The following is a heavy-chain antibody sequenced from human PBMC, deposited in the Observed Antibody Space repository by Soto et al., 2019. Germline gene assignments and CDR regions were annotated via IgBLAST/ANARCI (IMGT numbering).Heavy chain of an antibody. Sequence: GGSLRLSCAASGFTFSSYSMNWVRQAPGKGLEWVSSISSSSSYIYYADSVKGRFTISRDNAKNSPYLQMNSLRAEDTAVYYCARDRQLLPTYFDYWGQGTLVTVSS. V-gene: IGHV3-21*01. CDR2: ISSSSSYI. CDR3: ARDRQLLPTYFDY. J-gene: IGHJ4*02. CDR1: GFTFSSYS. D-gene: IGHD2-2*01.